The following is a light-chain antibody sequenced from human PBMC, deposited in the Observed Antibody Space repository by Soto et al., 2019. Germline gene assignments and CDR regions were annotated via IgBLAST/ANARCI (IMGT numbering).Light chain of an antibody. CDR1: QSISRW. CDR2: DAS. Sequence: EIQLTPSPSTLAASVGDRVTLTCRASQSISRWLAWYQQKPGKAPKVLIWDASSLQRGVPSRFSGSGSGTDFTLTISRLEPEDFAVYCCQQYGSFTVTFGQGTRLEIK. CDR3: QQYGSFTVT. V-gene: IGKV1-5*01. J-gene: IGKJ5*01.